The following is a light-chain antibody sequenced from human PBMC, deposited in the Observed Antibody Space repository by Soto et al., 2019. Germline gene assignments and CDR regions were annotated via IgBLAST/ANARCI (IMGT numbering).Light chain of an antibody. Sequence: DIQMTQSPSTLSGSVGDRVTITCRASQTISSWLAWYQQKPGKAPKLLIYKASTLKSGVPSRFSGSGSGTEFTLTISSLQPDDFATYYCQEYTTSFTWTFGPGTKVDI. CDR3: QEYTTSFTWT. CDR1: QTISSW. CDR2: KAS. J-gene: IGKJ1*01. V-gene: IGKV1-5*03.